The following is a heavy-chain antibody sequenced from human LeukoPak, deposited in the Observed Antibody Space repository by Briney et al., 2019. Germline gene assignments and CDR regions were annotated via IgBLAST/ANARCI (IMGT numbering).Heavy chain of an antibody. CDR2: IYYSGDD. D-gene: IGHD6-19*01. CDR1: GGSVTSSTHY. CDR3: ARDWGYSSGWYGGWFDP. J-gene: IGHJ5*02. Sequence: SETLSLTCTVSGGSVTSSTHYWGWIRQPPGKGLEWIASIYYSGDDYYNPSLKSRATIFVDTSQSQFSLRLSSVTAADTAVYYCARDWGYSSGWYGGWFDPWGQGTLVTVSS. V-gene: IGHV4-39*07.